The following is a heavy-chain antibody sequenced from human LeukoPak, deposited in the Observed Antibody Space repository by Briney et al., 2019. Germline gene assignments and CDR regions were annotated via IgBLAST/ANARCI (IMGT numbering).Heavy chain of an antibody. J-gene: IGHJ3*02. V-gene: IGHV1-69*02. CDR1: GGTFSSYT. CDR3: ARAPTRYFDWSHAFDI. Sequence: SVKVSCKASGGTFSSYTISWVRQAPGRGLEWMGRIIPILGIANYAQKFQGRVTITADKSTSTAYMELSSLRSEDTAVYYCARAPTRYFDWSHAFDIWGQGTMVTVSS. CDR2: IIPILGIA. D-gene: IGHD3-9*01.